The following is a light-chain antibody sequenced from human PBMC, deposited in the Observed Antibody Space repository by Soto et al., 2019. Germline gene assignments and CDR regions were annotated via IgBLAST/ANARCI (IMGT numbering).Light chain of an antibody. CDR1: QSISSY. Sequence: DIKMTQSPSSLSASVGDRVTITCRASQSISSYLNWYRQKPGKAPKLLIYAASSLQSGVPSRFSGSGSGTDFTLTISSLQPEDFATYYCQQSYSTPLTFGGGTKVDIK. CDR3: QQSYSTPLT. J-gene: IGKJ4*01. V-gene: IGKV1-39*01. CDR2: AAS.